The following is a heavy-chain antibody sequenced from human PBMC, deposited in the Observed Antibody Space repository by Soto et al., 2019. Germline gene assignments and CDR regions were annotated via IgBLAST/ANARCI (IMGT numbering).Heavy chain of an antibody. CDR1: GFTFSRYI. CDR3: AKERAVPSTIDY. D-gene: IGHD6-19*01. V-gene: IGHV3-23*01. J-gene: IGHJ4*02. CDR2: ISGSGAST. Sequence: GGSLRLSCAASGFTFSRYIMSWVRQAPGKGLEWVSGISGSGASTYCADSVKGRFTISRDNSKNTLFPQMNSLRAEDTAIYFCAKERAVPSTIDYWGQGTLVTVSS.